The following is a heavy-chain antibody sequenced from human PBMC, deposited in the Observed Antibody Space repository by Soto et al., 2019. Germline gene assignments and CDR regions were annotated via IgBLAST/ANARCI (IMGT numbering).Heavy chain of an antibody. CDR2: IYNSATT. Sequence: SETLSLSCTVSGDSISTYYWTWIRQPPGKGLEWIGYIYNSATTKYNPSLKSRVTISVDTSKNQFSLKLSSVTTADTAVYYCARGRFDFIWGTPAPYLDYWGQGALVTVSS. D-gene: IGHD3-16*01. CDR1: GDSISTYY. J-gene: IGHJ4*02. V-gene: IGHV4-59*01. CDR3: ARGRFDFIWGTPAPYLDY.